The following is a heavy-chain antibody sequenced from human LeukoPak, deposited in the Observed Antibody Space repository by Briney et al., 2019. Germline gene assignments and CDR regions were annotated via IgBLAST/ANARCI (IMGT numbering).Heavy chain of an antibody. CDR3: ARDAGPPSWDYYDSSGYYWGAFDI. J-gene: IGHJ3*02. D-gene: IGHD3-22*01. CDR1: GFTFSSYS. CDR2: ISSSSSYI. Sequence: PGGSLRLSCAASGFTFSSYSMNWVRQAPGKGLEWVSSISSSSSYIYYADSVKGRFTISRDNAKSSLYLQMNSLRADDTAVYYCARDAGPPSWDYYDSSGYYWGAFDIWGQGTMVTVSS. V-gene: IGHV3-21*04.